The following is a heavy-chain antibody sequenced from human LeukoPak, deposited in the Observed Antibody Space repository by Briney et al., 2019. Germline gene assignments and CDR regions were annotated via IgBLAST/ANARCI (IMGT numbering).Heavy chain of an antibody. CDR2: MNLNSGNT. Sequence: ASVKVSCKASGYTFTSYDINWVRQATGQGLEWMGWMNLNSGNTGYAQKFQGRVTMTRNTSISIAYMELSSLRSEDTAVYYCARDFYYYDSSGRGYYYYMDVWGKGTTVTVSS. V-gene: IGHV1-8*01. CDR1: GYTFTSYD. D-gene: IGHD3-22*01. J-gene: IGHJ6*03. CDR3: ARDFYYYDSSGRGYYYYMDV.